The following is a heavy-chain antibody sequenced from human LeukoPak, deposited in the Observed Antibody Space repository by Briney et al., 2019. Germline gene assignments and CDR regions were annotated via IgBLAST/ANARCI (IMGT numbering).Heavy chain of an antibody. CDR3: ARIEPIMITFGGVEDFDY. CDR2: INPNSGGT. V-gene: IGHV1-2*02. J-gene: IGHJ4*02. D-gene: IGHD3-16*01. CDR1: GYTFTGYY. Sequence: ASVKASCKASGYTFTGYYMHWVRQAPGQGLEWMGWINPNSGGTNYAQKFQGRVTMTRDTSISTAYMELSRLRSDDTAVYYCARIEPIMITFGGVEDFDYWGQGTLVTVSS.